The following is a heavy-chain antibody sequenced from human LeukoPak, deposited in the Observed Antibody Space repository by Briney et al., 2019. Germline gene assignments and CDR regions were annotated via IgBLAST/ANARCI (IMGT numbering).Heavy chain of an antibody. CDR2: ISGSGGST. V-gene: IGHV3-23*01. Sequence: GGSLRLSCAASGFTFSSYAMSWVRQAPGKGLEWVSAISGSGGSTYYADSAKGRFTISRDNSKNTLYLQMNSLRAEDTAVYYCAKDVLRYFDWSDAFDIWGQGTMVTVSS. CDR3: AKDVLRYFDWSDAFDI. D-gene: IGHD3-9*01. CDR1: GFTFSSYA. J-gene: IGHJ3*02.